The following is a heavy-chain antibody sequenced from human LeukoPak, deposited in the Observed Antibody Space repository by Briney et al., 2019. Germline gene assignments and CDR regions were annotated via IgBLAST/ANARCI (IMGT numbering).Heavy chain of an antibody. V-gene: IGHV3-23*01. Sequence: PGGSLRLSCAASGFIFSNYAMSWGRKGPGKGQEWVSGISNSADSTYYAVSVKGRFTISRDNSKNTLYLQMNSLRAEDTAVYYCAKDRDFWSGYYDFDFWGRGTLVTVSS. CDR3: AKDRDFWSGYYDFDF. D-gene: IGHD3-3*01. CDR1: GFIFSNYA. CDR2: ISNSADST. J-gene: IGHJ4*02.